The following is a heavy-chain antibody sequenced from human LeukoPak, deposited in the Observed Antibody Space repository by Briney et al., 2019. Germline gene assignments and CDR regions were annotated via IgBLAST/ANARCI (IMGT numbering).Heavy chain of an antibody. J-gene: IGHJ2*01. CDR2: MYTSGSP. CDR3: ARLSSSWYQDWYFDL. CDR1: GGSISNYD. D-gene: IGHD6-13*01. V-gene: IGHV4-4*07. Sequence: SETLSLTCSVSGGSISNYDWSWIRQPAGKGLEWIGRMYTSGSPNYNPSLKSRVTMSEDTSKKQFYLKLSSVTAADTAVYYCARLSSSWYQDWYFDLWGRGTLVTVSS.